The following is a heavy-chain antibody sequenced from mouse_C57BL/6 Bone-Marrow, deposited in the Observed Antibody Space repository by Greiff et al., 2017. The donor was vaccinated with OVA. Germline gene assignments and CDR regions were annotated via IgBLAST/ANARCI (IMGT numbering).Heavy chain of an antibody. J-gene: IGHJ3*01. CDR2: INPCSGYT. D-gene: IGHD1-1*01. CDR3: ARSGYYGSSPLFAY. V-gene: IGHV1-7*01. Sequence: HVQLPPSGAELVIPGASVQLSCQASVYTFPSSWLHWVNPRPGPGLYWIGYINPCSGYTKYNQKFKDKATLTADKSSSTAYMQLSSLTYEDSAVYYGARSGYYGSSPLFAYWGQGTLVTVSA. CDR1: VYTFPSSW.